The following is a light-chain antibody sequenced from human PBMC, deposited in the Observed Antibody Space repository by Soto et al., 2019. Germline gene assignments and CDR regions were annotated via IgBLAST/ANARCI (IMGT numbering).Light chain of an antibody. CDR3: QQYNNWPPWT. J-gene: IGKJ1*01. CDR1: QSVSSN. CDR2: GAS. V-gene: IGKV3-15*01. Sequence: EIVMTQSPATLSVSPGERATLSCRASQSVSSNLAWYQQKNGQAPRLLIYGASTRATGIPARFSGSGSGTEFTLTISSLQSEDFAVYYCQQYNNWPPWTFGQGTKVEIK.